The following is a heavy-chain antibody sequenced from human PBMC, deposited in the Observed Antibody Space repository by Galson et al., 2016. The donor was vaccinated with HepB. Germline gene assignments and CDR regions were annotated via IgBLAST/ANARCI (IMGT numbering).Heavy chain of an antibody. CDR3: ARHQRSYQLLHPFDY. D-gene: IGHD2-2*01. Sequence: SETLSLTCTVSGGSISAYYWSWIRQPPGKGLEWIGYFSYGGNTNYNPSLKSRVTISVDTSKNQFSLKLSSVTAADTAVYYCARHQRSYQLLHPFDYWGQGTLVTVSS. CDR2: FSYGGNT. CDR1: GGSISAYY. V-gene: IGHV4-59*08. J-gene: IGHJ4*02.